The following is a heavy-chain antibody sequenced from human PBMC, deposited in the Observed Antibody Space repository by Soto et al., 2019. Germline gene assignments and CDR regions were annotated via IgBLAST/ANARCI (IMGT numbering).Heavy chain of an antibody. CDR2: ISGRTGDT. CDR1: GLNLTKHP. V-gene: IGHV3-23*01. Sequence: GGALRVSCEASGLNLTKHPMIWVRQGPGKGLEWVAAISGRTGDTAYADSVRGRFTLSRDSSTYTMFLQMNSLRAEDTAVYYCGVQYDYWGQGTLVTVSS. CDR3: GVQYDY. J-gene: IGHJ4*02.